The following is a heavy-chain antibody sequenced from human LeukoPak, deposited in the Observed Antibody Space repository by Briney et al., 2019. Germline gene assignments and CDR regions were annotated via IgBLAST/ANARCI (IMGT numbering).Heavy chain of an antibody. D-gene: IGHD2-2*01. J-gene: IGHJ3*02. CDR2: INPNSGGT. V-gene: IGHV1-2*02. Sequence: ASVKVSCKASGYTFTGYYMHWVRQAPGQGLEWMGWINPNSGGTNHAQKFQGRVTMTRDTSISTAYMELSRLRSDDTAVYYCARDFRCSSTSCYANFAFDIWGQGTMVTVSS. CDR3: ARDFRCSSTSCYANFAFDI. CDR1: GYTFTGYY.